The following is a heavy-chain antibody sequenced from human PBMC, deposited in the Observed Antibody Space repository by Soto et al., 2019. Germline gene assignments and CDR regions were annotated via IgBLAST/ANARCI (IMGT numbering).Heavy chain of an antibody. Sequence: SQTLSLTCDSSGESVSSTRSIWNWIRQSPSRGLEWLGRTYYRSKWHTDYAVSVRGRITINPDTPKNQVFLQLSSVTPDDTAVYFCARDLHGTYYYDSWGQGTLVTVSS. V-gene: IGHV6-1*01. CDR1: GESVSSTRSI. D-gene: IGHD1-1*01. J-gene: IGHJ4*02. CDR2: TYYRSKWHT. CDR3: ARDLHGTYYYDS.